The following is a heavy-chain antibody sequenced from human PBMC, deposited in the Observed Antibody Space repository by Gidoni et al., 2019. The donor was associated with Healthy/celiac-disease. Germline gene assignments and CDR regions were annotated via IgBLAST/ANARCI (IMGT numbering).Heavy chain of an antibody. CDR3: ARRGVTIFGVVHGRNWYFDL. CDR1: GWSFSGYY. CDR2: IIHSGST. V-gene: IGHV4-34*12. D-gene: IGHD3-3*01. J-gene: IGHJ2*01. Sequence: QVQLQQWCAGLLKPSETLSLTCAVYGWSFSGYYWSWVRQPPGKGLEWIGGIIHSGSTNYNSSLKSRVTISVDTSKNQFSLKLSSVTAADTAVYYCARRGVTIFGVVHGRNWYFDLWGRGTLVTVSS.